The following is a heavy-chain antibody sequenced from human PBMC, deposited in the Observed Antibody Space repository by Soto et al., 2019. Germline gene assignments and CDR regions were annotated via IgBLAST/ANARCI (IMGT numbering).Heavy chain of an antibody. CDR2: ISWNSGSI. D-gene: IGHD2-15*01. CDR1: GFTFDDYA. CDR3: AKVDCSGGTCYLFDY. V-gene: IGHV3-9*01. Sequence: EVQLVGSGGGLVQPGRSLRLSCAASGFTFDDYAMRWVRQAPGKGLEWVSGISWNSGSIGYADSVKGRFTISRDNAKNSLYLQMNSLRAEDTALYYCAKVDCSGGTCYLFDYWGQGTLVTVSS. J-gene: IGHJ4*02.